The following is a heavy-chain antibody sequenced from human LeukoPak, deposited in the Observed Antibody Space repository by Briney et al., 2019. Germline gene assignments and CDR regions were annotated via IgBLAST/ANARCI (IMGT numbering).Heavy chain of an antibody. V-gene: IGHV3-74*01. D-gene: IGHD3-22*01. CDR3: ARAPSEIGGYYPEYFRH. Sequence: PGGSLRLSCAASGFTFGTYWMHWVRQAPGKGLVWVSRIKSDGSTNYADSVKGRFTISRDNANNTLSLQMNSLRPEDTGVYYCARAPSEIGGYYPEYFRHWGQGTLVTVSS. J-gene: IGHJ1*01. CDR1: GFTFGTYW. CDR2: IKSDGST.